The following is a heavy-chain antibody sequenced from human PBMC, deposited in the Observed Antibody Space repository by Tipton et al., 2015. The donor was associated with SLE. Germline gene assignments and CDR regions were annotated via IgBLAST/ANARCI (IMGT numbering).Heavy chain of an antibody. Sequence: SLRLSCAASGFTFSDYVMNWVRQAPGKGLEWLSFISTSGTTIYYADSVKGRFTLSRDNAKKLLDLQMNSLRAEDTAVYYCAKWAVVVVVAATGPFDYWGQGTLVTVSS. CDR1: GFTFSDYV. D-gene: IGHD2-15*01. J-gene: IGHJ4*02. CDR2: ISTSGTTI. V-gene: IGHV3-11*01. CDR3: AKWAVVVVVAATGPFDY.